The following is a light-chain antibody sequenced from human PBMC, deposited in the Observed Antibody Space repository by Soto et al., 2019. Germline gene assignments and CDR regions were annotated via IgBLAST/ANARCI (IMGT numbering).Light chain of an antibody. CDR2: GAS. V-gene: IGKV3-20*01. CDR1: QSVSNNY. CDR3: QQYGTSEII. Sequence: EIVLTQSPGTLSLSPGERATLSCRASQSVSNNYLAWYQQKPGQAPRLLIYGASNRATGIPDRFSGSGSGTDFTLTITRLEPEDFAVFYCQQYGTSEIIFGQGTRLETK. J-gene: IGKJ5*01.